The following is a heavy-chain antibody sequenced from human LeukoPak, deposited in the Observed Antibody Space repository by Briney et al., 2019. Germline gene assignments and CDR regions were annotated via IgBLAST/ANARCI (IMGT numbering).Heavy chain of an antibody. CDR2: IYHSGST. J-gene: IGHJ6*02. CDR3: ARGRISTAVWSYYYYGMDV. Sequence: PSQTLSLICAVSGGSISSGGYSWSWIRQPPGKGLEWIGYIYHSGSTYYNPSLKSRVTISVDRSKNQFSLKLSSVTAADTAVYYCARGRISTAVWSYYYYGMDVWGQGTTVTVSS. CDR1: GGSISSGGYS. V-gene: IGHV4-30-2*01. D-gene: IGHD2-8*01.